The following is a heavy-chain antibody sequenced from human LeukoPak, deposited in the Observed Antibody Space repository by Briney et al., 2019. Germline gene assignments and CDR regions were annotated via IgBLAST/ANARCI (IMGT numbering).Heavy chain of an antibody. CDR1: GFTFSSYA. CDR2: ISSNGGST. CDR3: ARVGYTSYYYYGRDV. V-gene: IGHV3-64*01. D-gene: IGHD6-13*01. J-gene: IGHJ6*02. Sequence: GGSLSLSCAASGFTFSSYAMHWVRQAPGKGLEYVSAISSNGGSTYYANSVKGRFTISRDNSKNTLYLQMGSLRAEDMAVYYCARVGYTSYYYYGRDVWGQGTTVTVSS.